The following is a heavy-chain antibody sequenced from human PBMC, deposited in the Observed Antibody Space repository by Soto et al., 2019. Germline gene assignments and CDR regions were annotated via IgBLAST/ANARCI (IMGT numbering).Heavy chain of an antibody. D-gene: IGHD3-3*01. CDR3: ARGYYAFWSGPLDY. CDR2: IYPGNSNT. J-gene: IGHJ4*02. Sequence: RGESLKISCKGSGYGFSIHWVAWLRQMPGKGLEWVGIIYPGNSNTMYSPSFQGQVTISADTAISTTYLRWSTLKPSDTGIYFCARGYYAFWSGPLDYWGQGTLVTVSS. V-gene: IGHV5-51*01. CDR1: GYGFSIHW.